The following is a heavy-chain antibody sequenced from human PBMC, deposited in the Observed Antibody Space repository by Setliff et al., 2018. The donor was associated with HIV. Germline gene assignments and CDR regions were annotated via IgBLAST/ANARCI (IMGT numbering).Heavy chain of an antibody. Sequence: GESLKISCAARGFFFTNAWMSWVRQAPGRGPEWVGRVRSKKDGGTIDYAAPVKGRFTISRDDSKSTLFLQMNSLITDDTAVYYCATERIGVAGPGYFAYLGPGTLITVS. CDR1: GFFFTNAW. CDR2: VRSKKDGGTI. V-gene: IGHV3-15*01. D-gene: IGHD6-19*01. CDR3: ATERIGVAGPGYFAY. J-gene: IGHJ4*01.